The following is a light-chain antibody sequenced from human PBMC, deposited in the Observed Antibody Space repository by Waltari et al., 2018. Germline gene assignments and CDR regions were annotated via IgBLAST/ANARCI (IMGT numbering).Light chain of an antibody. J-gene: IGKJ2*01. CDR3: QQRSNWPRGYT. CDR1: QSVSSY. Sequence: EIVLTQSPATLSLSPGERATLSCRASQSVSSYLAWYQRKTGQAPRLRIYDASHRPTGIPARFSGSGSGTELTLTISGVEPEDFAVYYCQQRSNWPRGYTFGQGTKLEIK. V-gene: IGKV3-11*01. CDR2: DAS.